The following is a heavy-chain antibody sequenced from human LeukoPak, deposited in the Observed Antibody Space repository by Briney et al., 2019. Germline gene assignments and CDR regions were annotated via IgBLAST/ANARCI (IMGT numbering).Heavy chain of an antibody. CDR3: ARDEYGVDY. Sequence: GGSLRLSCAASGFIVSNNYMSWVRQAPGKGLEWVSVIYSGGSTYYADSVKGRFTISRDNSKNTLYLQMNSLRAEDTAVCYCARDEYGVDYWGQGTLVTVSS. J-gene: IGHJ4*02. D-gene: IGHD4-17*01. V-gene: IGHV3-53*01. CDR1: GFIVSNNY. CDR2: IYSGGST.